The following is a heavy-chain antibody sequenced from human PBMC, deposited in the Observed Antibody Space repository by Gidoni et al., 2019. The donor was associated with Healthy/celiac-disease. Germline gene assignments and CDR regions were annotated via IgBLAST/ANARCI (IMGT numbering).Heavy chain of an antibody. V-gene: IGHV1-18*01. CDR2: ISAYNGNT. Sequence: QVQLVQSGAEVKKPGDSVKVSCKASGYTFTSYGISWVRQAPGQGLEWMGWISAYNGNTNDAQKLQGRGTMTTDTSTSTADMELRSLRSDDTAVYYCARAGLLWFGELHYGMDVWGQGTTVTVSS. CDR1: GYTFTSYG. J-gene: IGHJ6*02. D-gene: IGHD3-10*01. CDR3: ARAGLLWFGELHYGMDV.